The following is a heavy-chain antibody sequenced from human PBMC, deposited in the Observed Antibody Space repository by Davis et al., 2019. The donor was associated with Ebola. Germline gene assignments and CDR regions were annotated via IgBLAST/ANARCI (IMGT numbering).Heavy chain of an antibody. D-gene: IGHD5-24*01. CDR2: IKPDGSAI. Sequence: PGGSLRLSCAASGFSFSTYWMNWVRQAPGKGLEWVATIKPDGSAIYYVDSVKGRFTISRDNAKNSLYLQMNSLRAEDTAVYYCARDLDGYPGVFDYWGQGTLVTVSS. CDR1: GFSFSTYW. CDR3: ARDLDGYPGVFDY. J-gene: IGHJ4*02. V-gene: IGHV3-7*01.